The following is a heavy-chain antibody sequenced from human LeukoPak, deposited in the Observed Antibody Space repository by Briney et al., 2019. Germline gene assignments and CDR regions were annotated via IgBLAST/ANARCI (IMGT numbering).Heavy chain of an antibody. V-gene: IGHV3-23*01. J-gene: IGHJ4*02. CDR1: GFTFSSTS. D-gene: IGHD2-15*01. CDR3: ARDRWDCSGGSCYADY. Sequence: GGSLRLSCAASGFTFSSTSMSWVRQAPGKGLEWVAVTVGGGDGTYYADSVKGRFTISRDNSNNTLYLQMNSLRAEDTAVYYCARDRWDCSGGSCYADYWGQGTLVTISS. CDR2: TVGGGDGT.